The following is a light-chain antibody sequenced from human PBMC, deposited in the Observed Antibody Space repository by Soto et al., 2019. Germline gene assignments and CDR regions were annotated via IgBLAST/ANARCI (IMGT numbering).Light chain of an antibody. CDR2: AAS. CDR3: HQYSRSPIFT. J-gene: IGKJ3*01. Sequence: EIVLTQSPATLSLSPGERATFSCRASQSVASNYLAWYQKRPGQAPRLLIYAASTMAAGIPDRFTGSGSGTDFTLTISRLEPEDFAVFFCHQYSRSPIFTFGPGTTVDIK. CDR1: QSVASNY. V-gene: IGKV3-20*01.